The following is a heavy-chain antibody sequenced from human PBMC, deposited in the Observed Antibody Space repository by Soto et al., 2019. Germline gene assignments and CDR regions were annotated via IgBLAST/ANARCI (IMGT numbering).Heavy chain of an antibody. CDR2: IYYSGST. Sequence: SETLSLTCTVSGGSISSYYWSWIRQPPGKGLEWIGYIYYSGSTNYNPSLKSRVTISVDTSKNQFSLKLSSVTAADTAVYYCARESYYDYIWGSYRWFYFDYWGQGTLVTVSS. CDR1: GGSISSYY. CDR3: ARESYYDYIWGSYRWFYFDY. V-gene: IGHV4-59*01. D-gene: IGHD3-16*02. J-gene: IGHJ4*02.